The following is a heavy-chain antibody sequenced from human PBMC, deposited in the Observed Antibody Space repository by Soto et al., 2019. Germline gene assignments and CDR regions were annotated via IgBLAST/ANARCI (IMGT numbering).Heavy chain of an antibody. CDR2: IIPIFGTA. D-gene: IGHD6-13*01. J-gene: IGHJ4*02. V-gene: IGHV1-69*13. CDR3: ARSAIPKSLPQLVFDY. Sequence: ASVKVSCKASGGTFSSYAISWVRQAPGQGLEWMGGIIPIFGTANYAQKFQGRVTITADESTSTAYMELSSLRSEDTAVYYCARSAIPKSLPQLVFDYWGQGTLVTVSS. CDR1: GGTFSSYA.